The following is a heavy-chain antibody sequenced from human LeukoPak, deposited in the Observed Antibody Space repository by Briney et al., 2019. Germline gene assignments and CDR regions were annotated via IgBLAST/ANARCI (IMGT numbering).Heavy chain of an antibody. CDR1: GGSISSYY. Sequence: SETLSLTCTVSGGSISSYYWSWIRQPPRKGLEWIGYIYYSGSTNYNPSLKSRVTISVDTSKNQFSLKLSSVTAADTAVYYCARDAHYSSGWYQGPYFDYWGQGTLVTVSS. V-gene: IGHV4-59*01. J-gene: IGHJ4*02. CDR3: ARDAHYSSGWYQGPYFDY. CDR2: IYYSGST. D-gene: IGHD6-19*01.